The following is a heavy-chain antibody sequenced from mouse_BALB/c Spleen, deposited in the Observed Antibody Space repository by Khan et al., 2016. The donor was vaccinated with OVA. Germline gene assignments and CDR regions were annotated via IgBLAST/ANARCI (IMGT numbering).Heavy chain of an antibody. CDR1: GFSFSAYG. J-gene: IGHJ3*01. CDR2: INRDGYYT. Sequence: EVELVESGGDLMKPGGSVKLSCAASGFSFSAYGMSWVRQRPDQRLEWVATINRDGYYTYYTDSVQGQSTFSRNKAYNTPYLQMSSLKSEDTAMYYCASRLTGSFAYWGQGTLVTVSA. V-gene: IGHV5-6*01. CDR3: ASRLTGSFAY. D-gene: IGHD4-1*01.